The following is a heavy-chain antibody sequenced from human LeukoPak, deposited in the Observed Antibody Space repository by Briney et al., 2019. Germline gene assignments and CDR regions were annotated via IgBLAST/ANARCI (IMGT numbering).Heavy chain of an antibody. CDR2: INPNSGGT. Sequence: ASVKVSCKASGYTYTGYYMHWVRQAPGQGLEWMGWINPNSGGTNYAQKFQGRVTMTRDTSISTAYMELSRLRSDDTAVYYCARRDSSGYYTSDYWGQGTLVTVSS. CDR1: GYTYTGYY. D-gene: IGHD3-22*01. CDR3: ARRDSSGYYTSDY. J-gene: IGHJ4*02. V-gene: IGHV1-2*02.